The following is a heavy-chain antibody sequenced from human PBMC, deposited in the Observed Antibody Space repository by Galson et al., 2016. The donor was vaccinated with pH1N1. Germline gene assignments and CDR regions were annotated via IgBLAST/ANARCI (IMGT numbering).Heavy chain of an antibody. CDR1: GFNFSNYW. V-gene: IGHV3-7*01. CDR3: ARRYFDY. CDR2: INQDGDKK. Sequence: SLRLSCAASGFNFSNYWVQWVRQAPGKGLQWVANINQDGDKKYYVGSVEGRFTISRDNAKNSLYLQINNLRDEDTAMYFCARRYFDYWGQGALVTVSS. J-gene: IGHJ4*02. D-gene: IGHD3-9*01.